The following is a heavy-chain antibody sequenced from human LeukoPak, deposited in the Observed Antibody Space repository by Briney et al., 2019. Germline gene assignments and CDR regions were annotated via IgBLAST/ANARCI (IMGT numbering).Heavy chain of an antibody. Sequence: GGSLRLSCAASGFTFSSCSMNWVRQAPGKGLEWVSSISSSSSYIYYADSVKGRFTISRDNAKNSLYLQMNSLRAEDTAVYYCARLRLTGTRVDYWGQGTLVTVSS. V-gene: IGHV3-21*01. CDR2: ISSSSSYI. CDR3: ARLRLTGTRVDY. CDR1: GFTFSSCS. J-gene: IGHJ4*02. D-gene: IGHD1-20*01.